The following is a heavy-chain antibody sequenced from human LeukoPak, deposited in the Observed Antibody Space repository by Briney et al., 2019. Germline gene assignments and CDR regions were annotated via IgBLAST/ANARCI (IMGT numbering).Heavy chain of an antibody. Sequence: PGRSLRLSCAASGFTFSSYGMHWVRQAPGKGLEWVAFISYDGRQTYYADSVKGRFTISRDNSKSTVYLQMNSLTTDDTAVYSCAKDFNTVTTLDSWGQGTLVTVSS. CDR1: GFTFSSYG. J-gene: IGHJ4*02. CDR2: ISYDGRQT. D-gene: IGHD4-17*01. CDR3: AKDFNTVTTLDS. V-gene: IGHV3-30*18.